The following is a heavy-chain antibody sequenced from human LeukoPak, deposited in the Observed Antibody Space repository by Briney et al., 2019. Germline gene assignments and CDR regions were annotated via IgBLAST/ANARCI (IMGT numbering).Heavy chain of an antibody. CDR1: GFTFSRYG. CDR3: ARSLGDYYDSSGYQPFDY. D-gene: IGHD3-22*01. Sequence: PGGSLRLSCAASGFTFSRYGMHWVRQAPGKGLEWVAFIRYDGSNKYYADSVKGRFTISRDNSKNTLYLQMNSLRAENTAVYYCARSLGDYYDSSGYQPFDYWGQGTLVTVSS. CDR2: IRYDGSNK. J-gene: IGHJ4*02. V-gene: IGHV3-30*02.